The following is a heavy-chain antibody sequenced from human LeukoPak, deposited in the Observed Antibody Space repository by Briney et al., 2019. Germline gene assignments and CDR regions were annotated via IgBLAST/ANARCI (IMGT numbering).Heavy chain of an antibody. CDR2: IYPGDSDT. Sequence: GESLKISCKGSGYSFTSYWIGWVRQMPGKGLEWMGIIYPGDSDTRYSPSFQGQVTISADKSISTAYLQWSSLKASDAAMYYCARQGRIAAAGTPDLDFDYWGQRTLVTVSS. D-gene: IGHD6-13*01. CDR3: ARQGRIAAAGTPDLDFDY. V-gene: IGHV5-51*01. CDR1: GYSFTSYW. J-gene: IGHJ4*02.